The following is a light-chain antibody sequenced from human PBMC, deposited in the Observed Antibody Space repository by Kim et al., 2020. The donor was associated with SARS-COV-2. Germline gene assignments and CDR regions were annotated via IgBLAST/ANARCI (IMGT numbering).Light chain of an antibody. CDR3: QSYDSSLSGYV. J-gene: IGLJ1*01. CDR1: SSNIGAGYD. Sequence: RVTISCSGRSSNIGAGYDIHWYQQLPGTAPKLLVYTNSKRPSGVSDRFSGSKSGTSASLVITGLQAEDEADYYCQSYDSSLSGYVFGSGTKVTVL. CDR2: TNS. V-gene: IGLV1-40*01.